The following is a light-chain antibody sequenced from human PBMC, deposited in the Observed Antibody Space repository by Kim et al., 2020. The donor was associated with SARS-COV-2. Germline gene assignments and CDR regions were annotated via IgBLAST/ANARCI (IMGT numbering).Light chain of an antibody. CDR2: DAS. CDR1: QSVGNY. J-gene: IGKJ5*01. Sequence: SLSPGERATLSCRASQSVGNYLASYQQKSGQTPRLLIYDASTRATGIPAKFSGSGSGTDFTLTISSLEPEDFAVYYCQQRSNPITFGQGTRLEIK. V-gene: IGKV3-11*01. CDR3: QQRSNPIT.